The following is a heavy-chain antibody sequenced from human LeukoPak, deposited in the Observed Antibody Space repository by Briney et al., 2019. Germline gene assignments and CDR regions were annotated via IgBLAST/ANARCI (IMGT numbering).Heavy chain of an antibody. CDR3: AKASYYYDSSDRFDY. Sequence: GGSLRLSCAASGFTFSSYAMSWVRQAPGKGLEWVSAISGSGDNTYYADSMKGRFTISRDNSKNTLSLQMSSLRAEDTAVYYCAKASYYYDSSDRFDYWGQGTLVTVSS. J-gene: IGHJ4*02. CDR1: GFTFSSYA. D-gene: IGHD3-22*01. V-gene: IGHV3-23*01. CDR2: ISGSGDNT.